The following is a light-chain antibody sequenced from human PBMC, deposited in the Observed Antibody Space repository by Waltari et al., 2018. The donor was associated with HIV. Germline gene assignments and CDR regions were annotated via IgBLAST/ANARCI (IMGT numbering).Light chain of an antibody. CDR1: QSISTY. CDR2: AAS. V-gene: IGKV1-39*01. J-gene: IGKJ4*01. Sequence: DIQMTQSPSSLSASVGDRVTITCRASQSISTYLNWYQQKSGNAPKVLIYAASSLQSGVPSRFSGSGSGTDFTLTISSLQPEDFATYYCQQSYSTPFTFGGGTKVEIK. CDR3: QQSYSTPFT.